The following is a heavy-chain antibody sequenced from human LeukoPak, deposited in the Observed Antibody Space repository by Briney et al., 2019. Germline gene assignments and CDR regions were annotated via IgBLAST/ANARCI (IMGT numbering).Heavy chain of an antibody. J-gene: IGHJ6*02. Sequence: GASVKVSCKASGYTFTSYGISWVRQAPGQGLEWMGWISAYNGNTNYAQKLQGRVTMTTDASTSTAYMELRSLRSDDTAVYYCARDSWQQQLVLIYYYYYGMDVWGQGTTVTVSS. D-gene: IGHD6-13*01. CDR3: ARDSWQQQLVLIYYYYYGMDV. V-gene: IGHV1-18*01. CDR1: GYTFTSYG. CDR2: ISAYNGNT.